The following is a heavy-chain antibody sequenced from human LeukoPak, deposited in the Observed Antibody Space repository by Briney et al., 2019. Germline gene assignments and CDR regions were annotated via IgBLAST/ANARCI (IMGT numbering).Heavy chain of an antibody. V-gene: IGHV1-18*01. CDR1: GYTFTSYG. J-gene: IGHJ4*02. CDR2: ISAYNGNT. Sequence: ASVKVSCKASGYTFTSYGISWVRQAPGQGLEWMGWISAYNGNTNYAQKLQGRVTMTTDTSTSTAYMELRSLRSDDTAVYYCARVRSTTGYSGGFDYWGQGTLVTVSS. CDR3: ARVRSTTGYSGGFDY. D-gene: IGHD1-26*01.